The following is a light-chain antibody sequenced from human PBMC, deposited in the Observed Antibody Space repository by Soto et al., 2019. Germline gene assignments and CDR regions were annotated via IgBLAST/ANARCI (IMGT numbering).Light chain of an antibody. CDR3: AAWDDSLNGYV. V-gene: IGLV1-44*01. J-gene: IGLJ1*01. CDR1: SSNIGSNT. Sequence: SVLTQPPSASWTPWQGVTISCSGSSSNIGSNTVNWYQQLPGTAPKLLIYSNNQRPSGVPDRFSGSKSGTSASLAISGLQSEDEADYYCAAWDDSLNGYVFGTGTKVTVL. CDR2: SNN.